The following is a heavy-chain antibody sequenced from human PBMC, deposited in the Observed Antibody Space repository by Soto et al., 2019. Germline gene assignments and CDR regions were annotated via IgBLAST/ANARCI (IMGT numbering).Heavy chain of an antibody. CDR2: INAGNSNT. J-gene: IGHJ5*02. CDR1: GYTFTSYA. CDR3: ARGPLRNWFDP. V-gene: IGHV1-3*01. Sequence: ASVKVSCKASGYTFTSYAMHWVRQAPGQRLEWMGWINAGNSNTKYSQKFQGRVTITKNTSASTAYMELSSLRSEDTAVYYCARGPLRNWFDPWGQGTLVTVSS.